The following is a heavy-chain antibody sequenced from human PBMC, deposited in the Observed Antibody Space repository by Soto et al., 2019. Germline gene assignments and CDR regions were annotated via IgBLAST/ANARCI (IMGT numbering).Heavy chain of an antibody. CDR2: IYYTGNT. J-gene: IGHJ6*02. Sequence: NWSWTRQPPGKGLEWIGYIYYTGNTNYNPSLKSRVTISVDTSKNQFSVKLSSVTAADTAVYYCARGSDHYGMDVWGHGTTVTVSS. CDR1: N. D-gene: IGHD3-16*02. V-gene: IGHV4-59*01. CDR3: ARGSDHYGMDV.